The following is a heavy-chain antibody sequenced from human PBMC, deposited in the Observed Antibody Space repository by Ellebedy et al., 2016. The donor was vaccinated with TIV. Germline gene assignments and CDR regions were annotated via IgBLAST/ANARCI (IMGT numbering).Heavy chain of an antibody. CDR3: AILDWRIYSDSSPARGY. V-gene: IGHV3-74*03. J-gene: IGHJ4*02. D-gene: IGHD5-12*01. Sequence: GESLKISCTVSELIFSNYWMHWVRQAPGKGLVWVSRINIDGSATTYADSVKGRFTISRDNVKNMLYLQMDSLRVEDTAVYYCAILDWRIYSDSSPARGYWGQGTLVTVSS. CDR1: ELIFSNYW. CDR2: INIDGSAT.